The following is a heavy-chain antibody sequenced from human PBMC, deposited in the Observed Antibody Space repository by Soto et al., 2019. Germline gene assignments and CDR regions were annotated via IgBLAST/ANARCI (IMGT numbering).Heavy chain of an antibody. CDR3: ARRYGYSFDY. J-gene: IGHJ4*02. Sequence: QVQLQESGPGLVKPSETLSLTCTVSGGSISSYYWSWIRQPPGKGLEWIGYIYYSGSTNYNPSLKSRVTMSVDTSKNQFSLKLSSVTAADTVVYYCARRYGYSFDYWGQGTLVTVSS. V-gene: IGHV4-59*08. CDR1: GGSISSYY. CDR2: IYYSGST. D-gene: IGHD1-1*01.